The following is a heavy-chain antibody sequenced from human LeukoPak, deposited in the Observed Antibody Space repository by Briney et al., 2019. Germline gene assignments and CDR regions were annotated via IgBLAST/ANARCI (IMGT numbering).Heavy chain of an antibody. CDR2: IYHSGST. Sequence: SETLSLTCTVSGYSISSGYYWGWIRQPPGKGLEWIGSIYHSGSTYYNPSLKSRVTISVDTSKNQFSLKLSSVTAADTAVYYCARDSVPFGVVAYYFDYCGQGTLGTVSS. CDR3: ARDSVPFGVVAYYFDY. D-gene: IGHD3-3*01. J-gene: IGHJ4*02. CDR1: GYSISSGYY. V-gene: IGHV4-38-2*02.